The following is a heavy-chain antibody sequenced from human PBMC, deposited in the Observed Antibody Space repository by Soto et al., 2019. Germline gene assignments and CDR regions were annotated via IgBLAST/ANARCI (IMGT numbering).Heavy chain of an antibody. J-gene: IGHJ4*02. D-gene: IGHD6-19*01. Sequence: GGSLRLSCAASGFTFSDYYMSWIRQAPGKGLEWISYVTSSGFTIDYADSVKGRFTLSRDNAKNSLYLQMNSLRAEDTAVYYCAREIDYSSGCFDYWGQGTLVTVSS. CDR1: GFTFSDYY. CDR2: VTSSGFTI. CDR3: AREIDYSSGCFDY. V-gene: IGHV3-11*01.